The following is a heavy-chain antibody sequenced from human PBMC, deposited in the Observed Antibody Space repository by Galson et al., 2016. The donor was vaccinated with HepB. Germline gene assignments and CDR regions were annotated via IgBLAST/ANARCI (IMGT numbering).Heavy chain of an antibody. CDR3: ARSGVYSSGWYGFDY. CDR2: IKEDGNVK. V-gene: IGHV3-7*03. CDR1: GFSVSIYC. J-gene: IGHJ4*02. Sequence: SLRLSCAASGFSVSIYCMSWVRRAPGKGLEWVANIKEDGNVKHYVDSVEGRFTVSRDNAKNSIYLHMDSLTAEDTAVYYCARSGVYSSGWYGFDYWGQGSLVTVSS. D-gene: IGHD6-19*01.